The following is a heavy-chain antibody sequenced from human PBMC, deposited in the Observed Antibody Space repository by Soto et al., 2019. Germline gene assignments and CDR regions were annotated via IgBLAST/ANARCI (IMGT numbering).Heavy chain of an antibody. CDR3: ARVRVTMIVVVITAGWFDP. Sequence: SETLSLTCAVYGGSFSGYYWSWIRQPPGKGLEWIGEINHSGSTNYNPSLKSRVTISVDTSKNQFSLKLSSVTAADTAVYYCARVRVTMIVVVITAGWFDPWGQGTLVTVSS. CDR2: INHSGST. CDR1: GGSFSGYY. J-gene: IGHJ5*02. V-gene: IGHV4-34*01. D-gene: IGHD3-22*01.